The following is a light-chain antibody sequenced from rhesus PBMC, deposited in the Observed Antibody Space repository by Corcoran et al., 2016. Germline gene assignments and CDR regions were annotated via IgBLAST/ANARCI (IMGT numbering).Light chain of an antibody. CDR2: DAP. V-gene: IGKV3-17*01. Sequence: EIVLTQSPGTLSWSPGGRATLSCRASQRVTTSLAWDQQKPGQAPRLLIYDAPSRATGIPDRLSGSGSGTDFTLTINSLGPEAVGLYYCQQYNDWTFGQGTKVEIK. CDR3: QQYNDWT. CDR1: QRVTTS. J-gene: IGKJ1*01.